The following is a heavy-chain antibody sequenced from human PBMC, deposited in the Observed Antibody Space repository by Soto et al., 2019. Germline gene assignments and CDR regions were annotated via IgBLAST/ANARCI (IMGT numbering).Heavy chain of an antibody. V-gene: IGHV1-8*01. Sequence: ASVKVSCKASGYTFTSYDSNWVRQATGQGLEWMGWMNPNSGNTGYAQKFQGRVTMTRNTSISTAYMELSSLRSEDTAVYYCARVGIAAAGTYYYGMDVWGQGTTVTVSS. J-gene: IGHJ6*02. D-gene: IGHD6-13*01. CDR2: MNPNSGNT. CDR1: GYTFTSYD. CDR3: ARVGIAAAGTYYYGMDV.